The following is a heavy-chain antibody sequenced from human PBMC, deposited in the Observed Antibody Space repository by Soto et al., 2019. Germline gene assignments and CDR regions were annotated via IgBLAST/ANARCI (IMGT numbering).Heavy chain of an antibody. J-gene: IGHJ3*02. CDR1: GYTFTGYY. Sequence: ASVKVSCKASGYTFTGYYMHWVRQAPGQGLEWMGWINPNSGGTNYAQKFQGWVTMTRDTSISTAYMELSRLRSDDTAVYYCAWGSSFGYSSGWYAFDIWGQGTMVTVSS. CDR3: AWGSSFGYSSGWYAFDI. D-gene: IGHD6-19*01. V-gene: IGHV1-2*04. CDR2: INPNSGGT.